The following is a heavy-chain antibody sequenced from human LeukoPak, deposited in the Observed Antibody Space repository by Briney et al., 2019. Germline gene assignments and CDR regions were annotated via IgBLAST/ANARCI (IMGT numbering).Heavy chain of an antibody. J-gene: IGHJ4*02. CDR3: ARFNGYYFDY. CDR2: ISPHSHTT. D-gene: IGHD2-8*01. Sequence: GASVKVSCKASGYTFNNYIISWVRQAPGQGLEWVGWISPHSHTTHYAEKVQGRVTMTTDTSTTTVYMELRSLRSEDMAVYYCARFNGYYFDYWGQGTLVTVSS. CDR1: GYTFNNYI. V-gene: IGHV1-18*03.